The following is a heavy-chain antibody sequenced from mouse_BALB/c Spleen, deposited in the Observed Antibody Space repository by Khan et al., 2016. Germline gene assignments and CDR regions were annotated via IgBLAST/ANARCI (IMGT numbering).Heavy chain of an antibody. J-gene: IGHJ3*01. Sequence: VQLKESGAELVKPGASVKLSCTASGFNIKDTYMHWVKQRPEQGLEWIGRIDPANGNTKYDPKFQGKATITADTSSNTAYLQLSSLTSEDTAVYYCARIQRVAYWGQGTLVTVSA. V-gene: IGHV14-3*02. CDR1: GFNIKDTY. CDR3: ARIQRVAY. CDR2: IDPANGNT.